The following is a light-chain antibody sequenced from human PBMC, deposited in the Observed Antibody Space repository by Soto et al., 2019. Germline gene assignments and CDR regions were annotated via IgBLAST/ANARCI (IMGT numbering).Light chain of an antibody. CDR1: QSISSY. J-gene: IGKJ4*01. V-gene: IGKV1-39*01. Sequence: DIPMTQSPSSLSASVGDRVIITCRASQSISSYLNWYQQKPGKAPKLLIYAASSLQSGVPSRLSGSGSGADFTLTISSLQPEDFATYYCQQSYTTPLTVGGGTKVDIK. CDR2: AAS. CDR3: QQSYTTPLT.